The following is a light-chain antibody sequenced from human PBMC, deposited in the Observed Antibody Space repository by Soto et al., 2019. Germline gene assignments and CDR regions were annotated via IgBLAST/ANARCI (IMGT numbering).Light chain of an antibody. Sequence: LTQPASVSGSPGQSITISCTGTSSDVGGYNYVSWYQQHQGKAPKLMIYDVSNRPSGVSNRFSGSKSGNTASLTISGLQAEDEADYYCSSYTSSSPLFGTGTKVTVL. J-gene: IGLJ1*01. CDR2: DVS. V-gene: IGLV2-14*01. CDR1: SSDVGGYNY. CDR3: SSYTSSSPL.